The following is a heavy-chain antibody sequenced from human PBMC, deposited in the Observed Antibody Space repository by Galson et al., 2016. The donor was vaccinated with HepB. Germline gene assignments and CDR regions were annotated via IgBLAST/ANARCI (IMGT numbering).Heavy chain of an antibody. J-gene: IGHJ4*02. V-gene: IGHV3-23*01. CDR1: GLTFETHA. CDR3: ASNQYSGGWLLVNY. Sequence: SLRLSCAASGLTFETHAMTWIRQTPGKGLEWVSGISGNGGAKYYSDSVRGRFTISRDNSNNTLYLQMRSLRAEDTAIYYCASNQYSGGWLLVNYWGQGALVTVSS. CDR2: ISGNGGAK. D-gene: IGHD5-12*01.